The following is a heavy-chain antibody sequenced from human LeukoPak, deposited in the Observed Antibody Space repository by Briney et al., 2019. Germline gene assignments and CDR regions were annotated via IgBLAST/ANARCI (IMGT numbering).Heavy chain of an antibody. CDR1: GGSISSSSYY. Sequence: SETLSLTCTVSGGSISSSSYYWGWIRQPPGKGLEWIGSIYYSGSTYYNPSLKSRVTISVGTSKNQFSLRLSPVTAADTAVYHCTRDIGGAAQDYWGQGTLVTVSS. CDR2: IYYSGST. V-gene: IGHV4-39*02. CDR3: TRDIGGAAQDY. J-gene: IGHJ4*02. D-gene: IGHD1-26*01.